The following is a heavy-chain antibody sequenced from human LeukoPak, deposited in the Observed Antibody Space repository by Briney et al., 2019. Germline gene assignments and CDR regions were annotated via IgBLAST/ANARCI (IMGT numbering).Heavy chain of an antibody. CDR1: GYTFTSYY. D-gene: IGHD2-21*02. Sequence: GASVKVSCKASGYTFTSYYMNWVRQAPGQGLEWMGIINPSGGSTSYAQKFQGRLTMTRDTSTSTAYLELSSLRSEDTAVYYCARDSGGDPYFDYWGQGTLVTVSS. J-gene: IGHJ4*02. V-gene: IGHV1-46*01. CDR2: INPSGGST. CDR3: ARDSGGDPYFDY.